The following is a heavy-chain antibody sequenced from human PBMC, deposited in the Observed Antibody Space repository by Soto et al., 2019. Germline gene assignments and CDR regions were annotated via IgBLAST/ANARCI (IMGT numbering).Heavy chain of an antibody. CDR2: IWYDGSNK. J-gene: IGHJ6*02. CDR3: ARDREEYCSGGSCWGGMDV. V-gene: IGHV3-33*01. CDR1: GFTFSSYG. D-gene: IGHD2-15*01. Sequence: QVQLVESGGGVVQPGRSLRLSCAASGFTFSSYGMHWVRQAPGKGLEWVAVIWYDGSNKYYADSVKGRFTISRDNSKNTLYLQMNSLRAEDTAVYYCARDREEYCSGGSCWGGMDVWGQGTTVTVSS.